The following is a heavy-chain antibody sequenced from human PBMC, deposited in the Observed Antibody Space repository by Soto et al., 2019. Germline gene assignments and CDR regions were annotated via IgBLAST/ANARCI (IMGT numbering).Heavy chain of an antibody. CDR2: INPSGGST. V-gene: IGHV1-46*03. CDR1: GYTFTSYY. J-gene: IGHJ5*02. CDR3: AREGPYNWNYNGWFDP. D-gene: IGHD1-7*01. Sequence: ASVKVSCKASGYTFTSYYMHWVRQAPGQGLEWMGIINPSGGSTSYAQKLQGRVTMTRDTSTSTVYMELSSLRSEDTAVYYCAREGPYNWNYNGWFDPWGQGTLVTVSS.